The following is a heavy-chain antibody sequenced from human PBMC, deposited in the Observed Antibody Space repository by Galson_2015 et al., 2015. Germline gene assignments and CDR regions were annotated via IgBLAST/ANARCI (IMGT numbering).Heavy chain of an antibody. CDR2: ISGSGGST. V-gene: IGHV3-23*01. Sequence: LRLSCAASGFTFSSYAICWVRQAPGKGLEWVSGISGSGGSTYYADSVKGRFTISRDNSKNTLYLQMNSLRDEDTAVYYCARDRGYGTSGTNDYWGQGTLVTVSS. J-gene: IGHJ4*02. D-gene: IGHD3-22*01. CDR3: ARDRGYGTSGTNDY. CDR1: GFTFSSYA.